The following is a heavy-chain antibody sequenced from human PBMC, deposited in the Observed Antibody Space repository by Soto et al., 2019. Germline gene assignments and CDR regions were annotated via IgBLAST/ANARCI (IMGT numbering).Heavy chain of an antibody. CDR3: ARESLMAAHWFDP. D-gene: IGHD3-10*01. CDR2: IYYSGSA. CDR1: GGSISSYY. Sequence: QVQLQESGPGLVKPSETLSLTCTVSGGSISSYYWTWIRQPPGKGLEWIGYIYYSGSANYNPSLKSRVTISVDTSKNQFSLKLSSVTAADTAVYYCARESLMAAHWFDPWGQGTLVTVSS. V-gene: IGHV4-59*01. J-gene: IGHJ5*02.